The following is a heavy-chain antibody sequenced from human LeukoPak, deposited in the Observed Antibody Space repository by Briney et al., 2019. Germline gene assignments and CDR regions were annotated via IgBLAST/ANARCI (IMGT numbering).Heavy chain of an antibody. CDR1: GGTFSSYA. Sequence: ASVKVSCKASGGTFSSYAISWVRQAPGQGLEWMGGIIPIFGTANYAQKLQGRVTMTTDTSTSTAYMELRSLRSDDTAVYYCARDLVDTAMVPLDYWGQGTLVTVSS. CDR3: ARDLVDTAMVPLDY. CDR2: IIPIFGTA. D-gene: IGHD5-18*01. J-gene: IGHJ4*02. V-gene: IGHV1-69*05.